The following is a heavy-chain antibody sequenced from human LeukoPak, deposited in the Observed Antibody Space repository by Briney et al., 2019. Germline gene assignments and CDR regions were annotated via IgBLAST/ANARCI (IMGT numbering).Heavy chain of an antibody. J-gene: IGHJ4*02. CDR2: MSSGRRYI. Sequence: PGGSLRLSCAASGFTFSSYSMAWVRQAPVKGLEWVSSMSSGRRYIHYADSARGRFTISRDNAKDSMYLLMTRPIAEATALYYCARNRPTGAPRLYVVQWGQGTLVTVSS. CDR3: ARNRPTGAPRLYVVQ. D-gene: IGHD2-15*01. CDR1: GFTFSSYS. V-gene: IGHV3-21*01.